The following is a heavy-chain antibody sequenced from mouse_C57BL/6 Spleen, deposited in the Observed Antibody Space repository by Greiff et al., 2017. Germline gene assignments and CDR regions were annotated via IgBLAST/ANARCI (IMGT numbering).Heavy chain of an antibody. D-gene: IGHD3-3*01. V-gene: IGHV1-54*01. Sequence: QVHVKQSGAELVRPGTSVKVSCKASGYAFTNYLIEWVKQRPGQGLEWIGVINPGSGGTNYNEKFKGKATLTVEKSSSTAYVQLSSLTSEDSAVYCCARRGLGNAMDYWGQGTTVTVSS. J-gene: IGHJ4*01. CDR2: INPGSGGT. CDR1: GYAFTNYL. CDR3: ARRGLGNAMDY.